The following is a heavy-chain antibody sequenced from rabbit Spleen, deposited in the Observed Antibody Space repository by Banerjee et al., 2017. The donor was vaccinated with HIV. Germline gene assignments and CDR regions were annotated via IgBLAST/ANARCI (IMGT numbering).Heavy chain of an antibody. CDR2: IDPGFDSL. CDR1: GFDLSSSG. Sequence: QEQLVESGGGLVQPGGSLTLSCKASGFDLSSSGISWVRQAPGKGLEWIGHIDPGFDSLSYASWVNGRFTISSDNAQNTVFLEMNSLTVADTATYFCARSTYGYDDYGDLYYAAMDLWGPGTLVTVS. CDR3: ARSTYGYDDYGDLYYAAMDL. J-gene: IGHJ6*01. V-gene: IGHV1S47*01. D-gene: IGHD2-1*01.